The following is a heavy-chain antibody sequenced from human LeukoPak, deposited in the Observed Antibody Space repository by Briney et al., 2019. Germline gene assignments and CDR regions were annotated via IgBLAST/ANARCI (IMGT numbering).Heavy chain of an antibody. J-gene: IGHJ4*02. D-gene: IGHD6-13*01. Sequence: GGSLRLSCAASGFTFSSYSMNWVRQAPGKGLEWVSSISSSSSYIYYADSVKGRFTISRDNAKNSLYLQMNSLRAEDTAVYYCASRRLAAAATRDYWGQGTLVTVSS. CDR3: ASRRLAAAATRDY. V-gene: IGHV3-21*01. CDR2: ISSSSSYI. CDR1: GFTFSSYS.